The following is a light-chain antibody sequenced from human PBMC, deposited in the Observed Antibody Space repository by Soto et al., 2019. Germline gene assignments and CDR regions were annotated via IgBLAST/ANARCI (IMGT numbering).Light chain of an antibody. CDR3: KQRKSYPLT. V-gene: IGKV1-9*01. Sequence: DIQLTQSPSFLSASVGDRVTITCRASQDINTYLAWYQQKPGKAPKLLIFAASTLQNGVTSRFSGSGSGTEFTVTITSLQPEDFATYYCKQRKSYPLTCGQGTRLEIK. J-gene: IGKJ5*01. CDR2: AAS. CDR1: QDINTY.